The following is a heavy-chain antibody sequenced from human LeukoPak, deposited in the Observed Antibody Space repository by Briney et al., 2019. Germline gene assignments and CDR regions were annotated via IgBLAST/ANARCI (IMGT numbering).Heavy chain of an antibody. CDR1: GDSFSSYY. Sequence: SETLSLTCTVSGDSFSSYYWSWVRQPPGRGLEWIGYVSYIGSTNYNPSLKSRVTISVDTSKNQFSLRLSSVTAADTAVYYCARDPTTVTKGLDIWGQGTMVTVSS. V-gene: IGHV4-59*01. D-gene: IGHD4-17*01. J-gene: IGHJ3*02. CDR3: ARDPTTVTKGLDI. CDR2: VSYIGST.